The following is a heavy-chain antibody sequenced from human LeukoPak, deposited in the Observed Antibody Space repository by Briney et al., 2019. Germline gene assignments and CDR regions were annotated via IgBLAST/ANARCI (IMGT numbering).Heavy chain of an antibody. D-gene: IGHD6-25*01. CDR3: ARGPASSGRAFDI. CDR2: IYYSGST. V-gene: IGHV4-39*01. CDR1: GGSISSTSYY. Sequence: SETLSLTCTVSGGSISSTSYYWDWIRQPPGKGLEWLGSIYYSGSTYYNPSLESRVTISVDTSKNQFSLKLSSVTAADTAVYYCARGPASSGRAFDIWGQGTMVTVSS. J-gene: IGHJ3*02.